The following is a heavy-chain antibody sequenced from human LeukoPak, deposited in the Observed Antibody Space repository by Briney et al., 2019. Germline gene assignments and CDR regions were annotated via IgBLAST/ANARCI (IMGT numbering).Heavy chain of an antibody. J-gene: IGHJ4*02. D-gene: IGHD2-2*01. CDR1: GGSISSSSYY. CDR3: AREEYGGGFDY. V-gene: IGHV4-39*02. Sequence: PSETLSLTCTVSGGSISSSSYYWGWIRQPPGKGLEWIGSIYYSGSTYYNPSLESRVTISVDTSKNQSSLKLSSVTAADTAVFYCAREEYGGGFDYWGQGTLVTVSS. CDR2: IYYSGST.